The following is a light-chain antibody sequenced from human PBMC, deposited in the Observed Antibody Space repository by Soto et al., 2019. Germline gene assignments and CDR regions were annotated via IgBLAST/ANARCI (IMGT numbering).Light chain of an antibody. CDR3: QQYDSSPPGT. V-gene: IGKV3-20*01. CDR2: GAS. CDR1: QSVSSSY. Sequence: EIVLTQSPGTLSLSPGERATLSCRASQSVSSSYLAWYQQKPGQAPRLLIYGASSRATGIPDRFSGSGSGTDFTLTISRLEPEDFAVYYCQQYDSSPPGTFGPGTKVDIK. J-gene: IGKJ3*01.